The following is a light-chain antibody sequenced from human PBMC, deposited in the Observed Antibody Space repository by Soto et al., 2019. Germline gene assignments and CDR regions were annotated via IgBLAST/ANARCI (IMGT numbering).Light chain of an antibody. Sequence: EILMTQSQATLSVSPGERVTLSCRASQSVSSNLAWYQQRPGQAPRLLIYGASTRATGVPDRFSGGGSGTLFTLTISSLQSEDFAIYFCQQYKDWPPYTFGQGTKLEI. CDR2: GAS. CDR1: QSVSSN. J-gene: IGKJ2*01. V-gene: IGKV3-15*01. CDR3: QQYKDWPPYT.